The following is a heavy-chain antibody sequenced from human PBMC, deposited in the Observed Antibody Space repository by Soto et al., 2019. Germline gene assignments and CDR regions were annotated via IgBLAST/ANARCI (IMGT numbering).Heavy chain of an antibody. D-gene: IGHD6-6*01. CDR1: GFSFIGYY. V-gene: IGHV1-2*02. CDR3: AKDLTRQLAYWLDP. CDR2: INAHSGST. J-gene: IGHJ5*02. Sequence: ASVKVSCKASGFSFIGYYIHWLRQAPGQGLEWMGWINAHSGSTEYAQKFQGRVTLTRDTSIATDYLTLTSLTSDDTALYYCAKDLTRQLAYWLDPWGQGTQVTVSS.